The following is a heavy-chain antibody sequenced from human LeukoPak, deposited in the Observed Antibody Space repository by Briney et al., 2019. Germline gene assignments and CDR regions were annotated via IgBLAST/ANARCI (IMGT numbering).Heavy chain of an antibody. D-gene: IGHD4-11*01. CDR3: ARWGNDYSQFDS. V-gene: IGHV3-23*01. Sequence: GGSLRLSCAASGFTFSTYAMSWVRQAPGKGLEWVSTISDSGANTYYADSVKGRFTISRDNSKNTLFLQMNSLRTEDTAVYFCARWGNDYSQFDSWGQGTLVTVS. CDR2: ISDSGANT. CDR1: GFTFSTYA. J-gene: IGHJ4*02.